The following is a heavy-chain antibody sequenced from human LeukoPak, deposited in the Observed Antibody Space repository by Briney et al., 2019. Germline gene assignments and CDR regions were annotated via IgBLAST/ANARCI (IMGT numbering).Heavy chain of an antibody. Sequence: ASVKVSCKASGGTFSSYAISWVRQAPGQGLEWMGGIISIFGTANYAQKFQGRVTITADESTSTAYMELSSLRSEDTAVYYCARDLPYGDGRAFDIWGQGTMVTVSS. CDR3: ARDLPYGDGRAFDI. CDR2: IISIFGTA. D-gene: IGHD4-17*01. CDR1: GGTFSSYA. V-gene: IGHV1-69*13. J-gene: IGHJ3*02.